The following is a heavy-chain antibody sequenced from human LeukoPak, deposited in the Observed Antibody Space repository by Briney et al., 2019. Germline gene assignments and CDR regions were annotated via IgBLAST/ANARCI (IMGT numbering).Heavy chain of an antibody. CDR2: INWNGSGA. J-gene: IGHJ6*03. V-gene: IGHV3-20*04. CDR3: AKYLRKLYGRGGDYYFYMDV. D-gene: IGHD2/OR15-2a*01. CDR1: GFTFDDYG. Sequence: GGSLRLSCAASGFTFDDYGMSWVRQVPGKWLEWVSGINWNGSGAGYADSVKGRFTISRDNAKNSLYLQMNSLKAGDTALFYCAKYLRKLYGRGGDYYFYMDVWGKGTTVTVSS.